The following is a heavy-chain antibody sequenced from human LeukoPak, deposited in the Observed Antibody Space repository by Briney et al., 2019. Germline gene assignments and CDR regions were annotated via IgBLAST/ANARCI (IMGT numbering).Heavy chain of an antibody. CDR2: ISSSGSTI. V-gene: IGHV3-48*03. CDR1: GFTFSSYE. Sequence: GGSLRLSCAASGFTFSSYEMNWVRQAPGKGLERVSYISSSGSTIYYADSVKGRFTISRDNSKNTLYLQMNSLRAEDTAVYYCAREKEAAAGQTYYFDYWGQGTLVTVSS. D-gene: IGHD6-13*01. J-gene: IGHJ4*02. CDR3: AREKEAAAGQTYYFDY.